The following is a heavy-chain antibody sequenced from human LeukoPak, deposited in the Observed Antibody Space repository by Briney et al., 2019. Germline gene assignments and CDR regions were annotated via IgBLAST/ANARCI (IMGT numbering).Heavy chain of an antibody. CDR1: GFTFSSYA. V-gene: IGHV3-30*04. Sequence: PGGSLRLSCAASGFTFSSYAMHWVRQAPGKGLEWVAVISYDGSNKYYADSVKGRFTISRDNSKNTLYLQMNSLRAEDTAVYYCARESLEYSYGYVIDYWGQGTLVTVSS. J-gene: IGHJ4*02. CDR2: ISYDGSNK. CDR3: ARESLEYSYGYVIDY. D-gene: IGHD5-18*01.